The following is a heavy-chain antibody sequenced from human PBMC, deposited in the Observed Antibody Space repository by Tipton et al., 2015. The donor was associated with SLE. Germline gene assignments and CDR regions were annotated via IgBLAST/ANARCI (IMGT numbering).Heavy chain of an antibody. V-gene: IGHV4-4*07. J-gene: IGHJ6*03. CDR1: GGSIIGYY. Sequence: TLSLTCTVSGGSIIGYYWSWIRQPAGKGPEWIGRIYTGGRTIHNPSLNSRVTISVDMSKSQFSLNLNLVTAADTAIYYCARRKYYYMDVWGKGATVTVSS. CDR2: IYTGGRT. CDR3: ARRKYYYMDV.